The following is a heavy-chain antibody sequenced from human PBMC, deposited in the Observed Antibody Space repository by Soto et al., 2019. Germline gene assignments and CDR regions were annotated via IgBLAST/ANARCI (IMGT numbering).Heavy chain of an antibody. CDR2: IKQDGSEK. CDR1: GFTFSSYG. D-gene: IGHD3-9*01. Sequence: PGGSLRLSCAASGFTFSSYGMHWVRQAPGKGLEWVANIKQDGSEKYYVDSVKGRFTISRDNAKNSLYLQMNSLRAEDTAVYYCARDRYYDILTGYQCWGQGTLVTVSS. CDR3: ARDRYYDILTGYQC. J-gene: IGHJ4*02. V-gene: IGHV3-7*01.